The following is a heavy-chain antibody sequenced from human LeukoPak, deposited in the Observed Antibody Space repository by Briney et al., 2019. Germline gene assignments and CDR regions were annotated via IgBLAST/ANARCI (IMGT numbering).Heavy chain of an antibody. V-gene: IGHV3-23*01. CDR1: GFTFSGYA. CDR2: ISGSGGST. J-gene: IGHJ3*02. Sequence: PGGSLRPSCAASGFTFSGYAMSWVRQAPGKGLEWVSAISGSGGSTYYADSVKGRFTISRDNSKSTLYLQMNSLRAEDTAVYYCAKGKLELRGDAFDIWGQGTMVTVSS. CDR3: AKGKLELRGDAFDI. D-gene: IGHD1-7*01.